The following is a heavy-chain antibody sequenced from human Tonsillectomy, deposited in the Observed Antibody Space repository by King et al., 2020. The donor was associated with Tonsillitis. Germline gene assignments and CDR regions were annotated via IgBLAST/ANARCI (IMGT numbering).Heavy chain of an antibody. D-gene: IGHD6-6*01. V-gene: IGHV4-39*01. CDR2: CYYSGST. CDR1: GGSISSSSYY. J-gene: IGHJ5*02. Sequence: QLQESGPGLVKPSETLSLTCTVSGGSISSSSYYWGCIRQPPGKGLAWIVSCYYSGSTYYNPSLKSRVTISVDTSKNQSSLKLSPVTAADTAVYHCARGGIAARWYNWFDPWGQGTLVTVSS. CDR3: ARGGIAARWYNWFDP.